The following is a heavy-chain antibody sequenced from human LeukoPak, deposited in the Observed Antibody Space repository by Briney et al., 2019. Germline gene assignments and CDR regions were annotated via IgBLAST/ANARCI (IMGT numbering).Heavy chain of an antibody. CDR3: ATSRYFDWLWAFDI. CDR2: IYYGGST. CDR1: GGSISSYY. V-gene: IGHV4-59*01. Sequence: PSETLSLTCTVSGGSISSYYWSWIRQPPGKGLEWIGYIYYGGSTNYNPSLKSRVTISVDTSKNQFSLKLSSVTAADTAVYYCATSRYFDWLWAFDIWGQGTMVTVSS. D-gene: IGHD3-9*01. J-gene: IGHJ3*02.